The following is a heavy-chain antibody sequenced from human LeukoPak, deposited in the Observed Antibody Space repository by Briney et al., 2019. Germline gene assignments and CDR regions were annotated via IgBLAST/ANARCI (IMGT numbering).Heavy chain of an antibody. CDR1: GGSFSGYY. Sequence: SETLSLTCAVYGGSFSGYYWSWIRQPPGKGLEWIGEINHSGSTNHNPSLKSRVTISVDTSKNQFSLKLSSVTAADTAVYYCARRPKRWFTEYYFDYWGQGTLVTVSS. CDR3: ARRPKRWFTEYYFDY. V-gene: IGHV4-34*01. D-gene: IGHD2-15*01. J-gene: IGHJ4*02. CDR2: INHSGST.